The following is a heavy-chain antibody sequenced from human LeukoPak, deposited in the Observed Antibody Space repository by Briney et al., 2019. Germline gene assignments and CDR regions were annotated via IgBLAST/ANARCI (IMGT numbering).Heavy chain of an antibody. Sequence: GGPLRLSCAASGFTVSSNYMSWVRQAPGKGLEWVSVIYSGGSTYYADSVKGRFTISRDNSKNTLYLQMNSLRAEDTAVYYCASRRGYSYGQVDYWGQGTLVTVSS. CDR2: IYSGGST. D-gene: IGHD5-18*01. J-gene: IGHJ4*02. CDR1: GFTVSSNY. CDR3: ASRRGYSYGQVDY. V-gene: IGHV3-53*01.